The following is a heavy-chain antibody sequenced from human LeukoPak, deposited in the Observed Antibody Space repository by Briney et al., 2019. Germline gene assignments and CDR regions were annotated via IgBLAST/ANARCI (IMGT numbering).Heavy chain of an antibody. CDR1: GFTFSNSA. CDR3: AKGIYSSGWSYFDY. V-gene: IGHV3-23*01. Sequence: GGSLRLSCAASGFTFSNSAMSWVRRAPGKGLEWVSTLSGSGNTTYYADSVKGRFTISRDNSKNTLYLQMNSLRAEDTAVYYCAKGIYSSGWSYFDYWGHGTLVTVSS. CDR2: LSGSGNTT. J-gene: IGHJ4*01. D-gene: IGHD6-19*01.